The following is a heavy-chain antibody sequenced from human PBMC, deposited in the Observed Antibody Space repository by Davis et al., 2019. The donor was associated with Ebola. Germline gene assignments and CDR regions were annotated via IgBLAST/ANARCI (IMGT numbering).Heavy chain of an antibody. J-gene: IGHJ6*02. CDR2: INHSGST. Sequence: SETLSLTCAVYGGSFSGYYWSWIRQPPGKGLEWIGEINHSGSTNYNPSLKSRVTILVDTSKNQFSLKLSSVTAADTAVYYCARLTSYYYYGMDVWGQGTTVTVSS. CDR3: ARLTSYYYYGMDV. V-gene: IGHV4-34*01. CDR1: GGSFSGYY.